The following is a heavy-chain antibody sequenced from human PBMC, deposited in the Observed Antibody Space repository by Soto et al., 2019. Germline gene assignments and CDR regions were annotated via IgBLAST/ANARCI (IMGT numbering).Heavy chain of an antibody. CDR1: GFTFDDYA. CDR2: LSWNGVTI. V-gene: IGHV3-9*01. D-gene: IGHD3-22*01. Sequence: EVQLVESGGDLVQPGRSLRLSCAASGFTFDDYAVHWVRQVPGKGLQWVSGLSWNGVTIGYAASVKGRFNISRDNAKKSLYLQMNGLRPDDTAFYYCAASRAYDSSDYSGFHYGMDVWGLGTTVTVS. J-gene: IGHJ6*02. CDR3: AASRAYDSSDYSGFHYGMDV.